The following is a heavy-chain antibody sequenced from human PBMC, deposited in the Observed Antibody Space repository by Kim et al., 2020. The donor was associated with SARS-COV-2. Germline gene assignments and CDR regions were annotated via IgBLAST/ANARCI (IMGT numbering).Heavy chain of an antibody. J-gene: IGHJ6*02. CDR3: AILGYCTNGVCYTSVHYGMDV. V-gene: IGHV1-18*01. CDR1: DYTFTSYG. Sequence: ASVKVSCKASDYTFTSYGISWVRQAPGQGLEWMGWISAYNGNTNYAQKLQGRVTMTTDTSTSTAYMELRSLRSDDTAVYYCAILGYCTNGVCYTSVHYGMDVWGQGTTVTVSS. D-gene: IGHD2-8*01. CDR2: ISAYNGNT.